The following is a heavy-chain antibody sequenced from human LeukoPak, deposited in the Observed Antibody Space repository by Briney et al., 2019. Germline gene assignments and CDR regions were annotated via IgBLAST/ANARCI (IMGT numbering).Heavy chain of an antibody. CDR2: IYYSGST. CDR3: ARTYYYDSSGYPDAFDI. V-gene: IGHV4-59*01. CDR1: GGSISSYY. D-gene: IGHD3-22*01. J-gene: IGHJ3*02. Sequence: SETLPLTCTVSGGSISSYYWSWIRQPPGKGLEWIGYIYYSGSTNYNPSLKSRVTISVDTSKNQFSLKLSSVTAADTAVYYCARTYYYDSSGYPDAFDIWGQGTMVTVSS.